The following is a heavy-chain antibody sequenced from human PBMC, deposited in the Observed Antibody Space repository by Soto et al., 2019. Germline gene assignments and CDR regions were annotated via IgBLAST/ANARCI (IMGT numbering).Heavy chain of an antibody. D-gene: IGHD6-19*01. CDR2: IWYDESNK. CDR3: ARGVLPPGSTGWYHYFDY. V-gene: IGHV3-33*01. J-gene: IGHJ4*02. CDR1: GFTFSSYG. Sequence: QVQLVESGGGVVQPGRSLRLSCAASGFTFSSYGMHWVRQAPGKGLEWVAVIWYDESNKYYADSVKGRFTISRDNSKNTLYLQMNSLRAADTAVYYCARGVLPPGSTGWYHYFDYWGQGTLVTVSS.